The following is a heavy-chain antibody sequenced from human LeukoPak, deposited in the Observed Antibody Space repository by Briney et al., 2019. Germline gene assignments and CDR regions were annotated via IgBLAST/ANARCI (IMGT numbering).Heavy chain of an antibody. J-gene: IGHJ6*03. CDR1: GFTFSDYY. D-gene: IGHD6-13*01. Sequence: GGSLRLSCAASGFTFSDYYMNWVRQAPGKGLEWVSSISSSSSYIYYADSVKGRFTISRDNAKNSLYLQMNSLRAEDTAVYYCAREAAAGTGYMDVWGKGTTVTVSS. V-gene: IGHV3-21*01. CDR2: ISSSSSYI. CDR3: AREAAAGTGYMDV.